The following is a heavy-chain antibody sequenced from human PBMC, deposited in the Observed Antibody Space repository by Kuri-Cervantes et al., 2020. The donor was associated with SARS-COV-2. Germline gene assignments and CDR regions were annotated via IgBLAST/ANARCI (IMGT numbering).Heavy chain of an antibody. V-gene: IGHV1-18*01. CDR2: ISAYNGNR. CDR3: ARDPSQSVGATFDY. Sequence: ASVKVSCKASGYTFTSYGISWVRQAPGQGLEWMGWISAYNGNRNYAQKVQGRVTMTTETSTNTAYMELRSLRSDDTAVYYCARDPSQSVGATFDYWGQGTLVTVSS. D-gene: IGHD1-26*01. CDR1: GYTFTSYG. J-gene: IGHJ4*02.